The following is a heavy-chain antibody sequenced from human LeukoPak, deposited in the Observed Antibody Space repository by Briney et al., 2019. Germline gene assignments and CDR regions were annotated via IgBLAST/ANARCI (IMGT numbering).Heavy chain of an antibody. CDR2: IKQDGSEK. D-gene: IGHD3-10*01. CDR1: GFTFSSYW. CDR3: ARDRFIHYGSGSPRYFDY. Sequence: GGSLRLSCAASGFTFSSYWMSWVRQAPGKGLEWVANIKQDGSEKYYVDSVKGRFTISRDNAKNSLYLQMNSLRAEDTAVYYCARDRFIHYGSGSPRYFDYWGQGTLVTVSS. V-gene: IGHV3-7*01. J-gene: IGHJ4*02.